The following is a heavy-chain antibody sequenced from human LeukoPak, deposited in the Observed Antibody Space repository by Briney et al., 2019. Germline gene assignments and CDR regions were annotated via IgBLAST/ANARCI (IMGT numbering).Heavy chain of an antibody. CDR2: IKQDGSDK. J-gene: IGHJ5*02. D-gene: IGHD5-24*01. CDR1: GFTFTKYW. V-gene: IGHV3-7*01. CDR3: ARDHRMATGRFDP. Sequence: PGGSLRLSCAASGFTFTKYWMTWVRQAPGKGLEWVGNIKQDGSDKNYMDSVKGRFTISRDNTKNSVYLQMSSLRAEDTAVYYCARDHRMATGRFDPWGQGTLVTVSS.